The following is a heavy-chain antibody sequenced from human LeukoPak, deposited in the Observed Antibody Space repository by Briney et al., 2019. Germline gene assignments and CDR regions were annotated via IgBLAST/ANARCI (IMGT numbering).Heavy chain of an antibody. CDR3: ARDPHYYGSGSYYFNWFDP. J-gene: IGHJ5*02. CDR1: GYTFTSYG. CDR2: ISAYNGNT. Sequence: ASVKVSCKASGYTFTSYGISWVRQAPGQGLEWMGWISAYNGNTNYAQKLQGRVTMTTDTSTSTAYMELRSLRSDDTAVYYCARDPHYYGSGSYYFNWFDPWGQGTLVTVSS. D-gene: IGHD3-10*01. V-gene: IGHV1-18*01.